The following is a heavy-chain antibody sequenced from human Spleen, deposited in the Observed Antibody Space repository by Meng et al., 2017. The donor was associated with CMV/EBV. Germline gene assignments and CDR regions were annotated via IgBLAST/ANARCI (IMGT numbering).Heavy chain of an antibody. V-gene: IGHV4-39*07. CDR2: IYYSGTT. Sequence: SETLSLTCTVSGGSISSSSHYWGWIRQPPGKGLEWIGSIYYSGTTYYNPSLKSRVTISIDTSKNQFSLNLTSVTAADTAVYHCARVNGYWKGYFDCWGQGTLVTVSS. CDR3: ARVNGYWKGYFDC. CDR1: GGSISSSSHY. J-gene: IGHJ4*02. D-gene: IGHD6-13*01.